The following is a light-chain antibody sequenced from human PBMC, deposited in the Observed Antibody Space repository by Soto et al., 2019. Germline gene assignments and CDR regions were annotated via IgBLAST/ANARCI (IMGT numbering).Light chain of an antibody. CDR3: QQYENLPT. V-gene: IGKV1-33*01. CDR2: DAS. J-gene: IGKJ5*01. CDR1: QNINNY. Sequence: IHITPKLSFLSASXVGRVYISGQASQNINNYLSWYQQKPGRAPKLLIYDASNLEAGVPSRFRGSGSGTDFTFTISRLQPEDIATYYCQQYENLPTFGQGTLLE.